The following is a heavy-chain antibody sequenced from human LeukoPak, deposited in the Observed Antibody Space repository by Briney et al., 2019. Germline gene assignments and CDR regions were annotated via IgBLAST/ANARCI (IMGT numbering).Heavy chain of an antibody. Sequence: TSVKVSCKASGFTFTSSAMQWVRQARGQRLEWIGWIVVGSGNTNYAQKFQERVTITRGMSTSTAYMELSSLRSEDTAVYYCAADPHRGVGQEYYFDYWGQGTLVTVSS. CDR2: IVVGSGNT. CDR3: AADPHRGVGQEYYFDY. J-gene: IGHJ4*02. V-gene: IGHV1-58*02. D-gene: IGHD3-10*01. CDR1: GFTFTSSA.